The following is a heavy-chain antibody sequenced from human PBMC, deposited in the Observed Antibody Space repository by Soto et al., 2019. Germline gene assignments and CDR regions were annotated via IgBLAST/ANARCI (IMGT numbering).Heavy chain of an antibody. CDR1: GGSISSGDYY. CDR3: ARERPDGARLDP. V-gene: IGHV4-30-4*01. J-gene: IGHJ5*02. Sequence: QVQLQESCPGLGKPSQTLSLTCTVSGGSISSGDYYWSWIRQPTRKGLEWIGYIYHSGSTYYNPSLKSRVTIVVDTSKTQSSLKLSSVTASDTAVYYCARERPDGARLDPWCQGTLVTVSS. CDR2: IYHSGST.